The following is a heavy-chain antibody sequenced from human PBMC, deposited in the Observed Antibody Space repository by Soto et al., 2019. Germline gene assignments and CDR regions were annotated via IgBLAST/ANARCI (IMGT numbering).Heavy chain of an antibody. J-gene: IGHJ4*02. D-gene: IGHD1-26*01. CDR3: ALHHVRGRTIAGAAEF. CDR1: GKSLSGYY. V-gene: IGHV4-34*01. CDR2: INHSGNT. Sequence: QVQLQQWGAGLLKPSETLSLTCAVYGKSLSGYYWSWIRQPPWKALEWIAEINHSGNTNYNPSLQSRVTIPVDTYKKQLFLKQSDVTAAVSDMYYCALHHVRGRTIAGAAEFWGQGTRVPVSS.